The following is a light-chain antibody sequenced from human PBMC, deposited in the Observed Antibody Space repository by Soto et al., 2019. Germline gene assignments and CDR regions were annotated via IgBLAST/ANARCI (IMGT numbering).Light chain of an antibody. CDR3: GTWDSSLSVYA. CDR1: SSSIGSNY. V-gene: IGLV1-51*01. CDR2: ENN. J-gene: IGLJ1*01. Sequence: QSVLTQPPSVSAAPGQMVTISCSGSSSSIGSNYASWYQQLPGTAPKLLIYENNKRPSGIPDRFSGSKSGTSATLGIAGLQTGDEADYYCGTWDSSLSVYALGTGTKVTVL.